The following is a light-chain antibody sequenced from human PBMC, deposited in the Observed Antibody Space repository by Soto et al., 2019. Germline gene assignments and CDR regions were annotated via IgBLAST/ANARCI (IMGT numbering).Light chain of an antibody. J-gene: IGKJ3*01. CDR2: DAS. CDR3: QQRYTWPS. V-gene: IGKV3-11*01. CDR1: QSVSNS. Sequence: ETVLTQSPATLSLSPGKRAILSCRASQSVSNSLAWYQQKPGQAPRLLIYDASNRATGVPARFSGSGSGTDFPLTITSLEPEDFAVYYCQQRYTWPSFGPGTKVDIK.